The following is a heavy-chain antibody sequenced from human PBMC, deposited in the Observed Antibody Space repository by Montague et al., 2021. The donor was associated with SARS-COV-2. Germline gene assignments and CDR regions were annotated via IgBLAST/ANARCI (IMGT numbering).Heavy chain of an antibody. CDR1: GGSISSGGYY. V-gene: IGHV4-31*03. Sequence: TLSLTCTVSGGSISSGGYYWSWIRQHPGKGLEWIGYIYYSGSTYYNPSLKSRVTISVDTSKNQLSLKLSSVTAADTAVYYCAREPRVGQLLSIYCYGMDVWGQGTTVTVSS. CDR2: IYYSGST. CDR3: AREPRVGQLLSIYCYGMDV. J-gene: IGHJ6*02. D-gene: IGHD2-2*01.